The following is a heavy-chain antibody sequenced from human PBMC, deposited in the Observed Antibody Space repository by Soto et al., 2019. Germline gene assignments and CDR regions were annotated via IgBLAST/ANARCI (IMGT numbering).Heavy chain of an antibody. CDR3: ARSSTSANYFDY. J-gene: IGHJ4*02. CDR2: IYYSGST. V-gene: IGHV4-31*03. D-gene: IGHD2-2*01. CDR1: GGYY. Sequence: SETLSLTCTVSGGYYWSWIRQHPGKGLEWIGYIYYSGSTYYNPSLKSRVTISVDTSKNQFSLKLSSVTAADTAVYYCARSSTSANYFDYWGQGTLVTVSS.